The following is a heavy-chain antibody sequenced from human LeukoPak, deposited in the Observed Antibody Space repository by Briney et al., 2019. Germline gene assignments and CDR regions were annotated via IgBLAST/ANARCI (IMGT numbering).Heavy chain of an antibody. CDR2: ISSSGSTI. D-gene: IGHD3-10*01. J-gene: IGHJ5*02. V-gene: IGHV3-11*01. Sequence: GRSLRLSCAASGFTFSDYYMSWIRQAPGKGLEWVSYISSSGSTIYYADSVKGRFTISRDNAKNSLYLQMNSLRAEDTAVYYCARVRSRSGSSKNWFDPWGQGTLVTVSS. CDR1: GFTFSDYY. CDR3: ARVRSRSGSSKNWFDP.